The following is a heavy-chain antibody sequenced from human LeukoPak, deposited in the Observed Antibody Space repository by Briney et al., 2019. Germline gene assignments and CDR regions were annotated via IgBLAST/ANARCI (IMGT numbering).Heavy chain of an antibody. CDR2: ITSDGGST. D-gene: IGHD3-10*01. CDR3: ASGIWFGELFGSLDY. Sequence: GGSLRLSCAASGFTFSSYAMHWDRQAPGKGLEYVSAITSDGGSTYYANSVKGRFIISRDNSKNTLYLQMGSLRADDMAVYYCASGIWFGELFGSLDYWGQGTLVTVSS. CDR1: GFTFSSYA. V-gene: IGHV3-64*01. J-gene: IGHJ4*02.